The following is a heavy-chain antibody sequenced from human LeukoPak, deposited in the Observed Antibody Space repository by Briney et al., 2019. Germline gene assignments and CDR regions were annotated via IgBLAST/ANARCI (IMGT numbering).Heavy chain of an antibody. CDR2: ISAYNGNT. J-gene: IGHJ4*02. D-gene: IGHD3-9*01. CDR3: ARDGRRVLRYFDWLFKAEPYDY. Sequence: ASVKVSCKASGYTFTSYGISWARQAPGQGLEWMGWISAYNGNTNYAQKLQGRVTMTTDTSTSTAYMELRSLRSDDTAVYYCARDGRRVLRYFDWLFKAEPYDYWGQGTLVTVSS. CDR1: GYTFTSYG. V-gene: IGHV1-18*01.